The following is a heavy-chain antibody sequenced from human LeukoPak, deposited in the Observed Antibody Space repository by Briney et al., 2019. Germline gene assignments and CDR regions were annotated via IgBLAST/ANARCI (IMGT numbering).Heavy chain of an antibody. CDR2: ISGSGGST. V-gene: IGHV3-23*01. J-gene: IGHJ4*02. Sequence: GGCLRLSCAASGFTFSSYGMSWFRQAPGKGLEWLSAISGSGGSTYYADSVQGRFTISRDNSKNTLYLQMSSLRAEDTAVYYCANSPKSDYWGQGTLVTVSS. CDR1: GFTFSSYG. CDR3: ANSPKSDY.